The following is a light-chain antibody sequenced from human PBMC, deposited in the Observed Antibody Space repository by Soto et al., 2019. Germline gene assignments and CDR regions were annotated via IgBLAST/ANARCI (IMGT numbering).Light chain of an antibody. CDR2: GAS. J-gene: IGKJ1*01. Sequence: EIVLTQSPGTLSLSPGERATLSCRASQSVSSSYLAWYQQKPGQAPRLLIYGASSRATGIPDRFSGSGSGTDFTLTISRLEPEEFAVYYCQQYGSSPKTFGPGTKVEIK. CDR1: QSVSSSY. V-gene: IGKV3-20*01. CDR3: QQYGSSPKT.